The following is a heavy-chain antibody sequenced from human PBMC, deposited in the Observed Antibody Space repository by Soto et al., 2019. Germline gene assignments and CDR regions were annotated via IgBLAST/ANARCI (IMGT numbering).Heavy chain of an antibody. CDR1: GASINSSNW. J-gene: IGHJ6*02. CDR3: TRDMIYGSERSSYYYAMDV. Sequence: QVQLQESGPGLVKPSGTLSLTCAVSGASINSSNWWSWVRQPPGKGLEWIGEIYHSGSTNYNPSRMSRLAISVDMSKNQRSLKLRSVTAADTAVYYCTRDMIYGSERSSYYYAMDVWGRGTTVTVSS. V-gene: IGHV4-4*02. D-gene: IGHD3-10*01. CDR2: IYHSGST.